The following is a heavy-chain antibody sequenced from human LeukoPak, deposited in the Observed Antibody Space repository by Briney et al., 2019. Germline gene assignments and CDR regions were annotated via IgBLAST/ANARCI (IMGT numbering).Heavy chain of an antibody. CDR1: GSSFTSYW. V-gene: IGHV5-51*01. CDR3: ARLPQQLPDY. Sequence: GASLQISCQGSGSSFTSYWIGWVRQLPGKGLEWMGIIYPGDSDTRYSPSFQGQVTISADKSISTAYLQWSSLKASDTAMYYCARLPQQLPDYWGQGTLVTVSS. D-gene: IGHD6-13*01. J-gene: IGHJ4*02. CDR2: IYPGDSDT.